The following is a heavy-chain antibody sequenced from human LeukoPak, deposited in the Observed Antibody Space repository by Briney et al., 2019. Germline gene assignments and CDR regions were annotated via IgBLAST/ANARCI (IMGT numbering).Heavy chain of an antibody. J-gene: IGHJ1*01. CDR1: GFTFSDYY. CDR2: TSGGGDYT. V-gene: IGHV3-23*01. CDR3: AKDVGYCTTTSCQLEGFQH. Sequence: GGSLRLSCAASGFTFSDYYISWIRQAPGKGLEWVSATSGGGDYTYYADSVKGRFTVSRDNSKNTLHLQMNSLRAEDTAVYYCAKDVGYCTTTSCQLEGFQHWGQGTLVTVSS. D-gene: IGHD2-2*01.